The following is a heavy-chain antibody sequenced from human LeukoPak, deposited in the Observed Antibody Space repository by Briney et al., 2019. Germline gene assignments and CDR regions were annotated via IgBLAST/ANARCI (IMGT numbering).Heavy chain of an antibody. CDR2: IYYSGST. CDR1: GGSISSGGYY. D-gene: IGHD6-19*01. Sequence: SETLSLTCTVSGGSISSGGYYWSWIRQHPGKGLEWIGYIYYSGSTYYNPSLKSRVTISVDTSKNQFSLKLSSVTAADTAVYYCARRSSGWYGTDPKLYNWFDPWGQGTLVTVSS. V-gene: IGHV4-31*03. J-gene: IGHJ5*02. CDR3: ARRSSGWYGTDPKLYNWFDP.